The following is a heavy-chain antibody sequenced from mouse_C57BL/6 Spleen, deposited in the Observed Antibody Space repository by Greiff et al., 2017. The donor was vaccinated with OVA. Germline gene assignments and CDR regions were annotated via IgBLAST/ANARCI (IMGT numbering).Heavy chain of an antibody. Sequence: VKAVESGPELVKPGASVKISCKASGYAFSSSWLNWVKQRPGTGLEWIGRIYPGDGDTNYNGKLKGQATLTADKTSRTDYMQRSSLTSEDSAVYVCAREGCITTVVAGDYYAMDYWGQGTSVTVSS. CDR2: IYPGDGDT. V-gene: IGHV1-82*01. J-gene: IGHJ4*01. D-gene: IGHD1-1*01. CDR1: GYAFSSSW. CDR3: AREGCITTVVAGDYYAMDY.